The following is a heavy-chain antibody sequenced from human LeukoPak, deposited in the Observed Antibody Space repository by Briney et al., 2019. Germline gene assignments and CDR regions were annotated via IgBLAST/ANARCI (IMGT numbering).Heavy chain of an antibody. CDR3: ARAHSGYYYFDY. J-gene: IGHJ4*02. D-gene: IGHD5-12*01. CDR2: IYHSVTT. CDR1: GGSITSGGYS. V-gene: IGHV4-30-2*01. Sequence: TSQTLSPTCAVSGGSITSGGYSWSWVRQPPGKALERIGYIYHSVTTHYNPSLKSRVSISVDRSKNQFSLKLNSVTAADTAVYYCARAHSGYYYFDYWGQGTLVTVSS.